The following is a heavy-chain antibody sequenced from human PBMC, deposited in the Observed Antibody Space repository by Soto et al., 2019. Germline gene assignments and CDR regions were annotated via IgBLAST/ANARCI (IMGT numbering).Heavy chain of an antibody. CDR3: ARTTVTTGRVYFDY. CDR2: VFHGGNT. D-gene: IGHD4-17*01. CDR1: GYSISRGYY. J-gene: IGHJ4*02. Sequence: PSETLSLTCSVSGYSISRGYYWGWIRQFPGKDLEWLGSVFHGGNTYDNPSLKSPVTISLDTSKNQFSLRLASVTAADTALYYCARTTVTTGRVYFDYWGQGILVTVSS. V-gene: IGHV4-38-2*01.